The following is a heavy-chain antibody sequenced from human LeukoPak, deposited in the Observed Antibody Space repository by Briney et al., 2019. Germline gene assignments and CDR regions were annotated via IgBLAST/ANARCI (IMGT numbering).Heavy chain of an antibody. CDR2: INPSGGST. J-gene: IGHJ3*02. CDR1: GYTFTSYY. CDR3: ASPAPPGSYHSLRSDAFDI. V-gene: IGHV1-46*01. Sequence: ASVKVSCKASGYTFTSYYMHWVRQAPGQGLEWMGIINPSGGSTSYAQKFQGRVTMTRDTSTSTVYMELSSLRSEDTAVYYCASPAPPGSYHSLRSDAFDIWGQGTMVTVSS. D-gene: IGHD1-26*01.